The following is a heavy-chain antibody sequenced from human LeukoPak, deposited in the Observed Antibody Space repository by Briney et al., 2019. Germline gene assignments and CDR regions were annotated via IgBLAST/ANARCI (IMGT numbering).Heavy chain of an antibody. J-gene: IGHJ5*02. CDR3: ASNYDSSGYYPYWFDP. V-gene: IGHV3-20*04. D-gene: IGHD3-22*01. CDR1: GFTFDDYG. Sequence: GGSLRLSCAASGFTFDDYGMSWVRQAPGKGLEWVSGINWNGGSTGYADSVKGRFTISRDNAKNSLYLQMNSLRAEDTALYYCASNYDSSGYYPYWFDPWGRGTLVTVSS. CDR2: INWNGGST.